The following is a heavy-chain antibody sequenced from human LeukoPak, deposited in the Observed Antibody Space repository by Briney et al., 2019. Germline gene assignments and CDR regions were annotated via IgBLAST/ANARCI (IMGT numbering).Heavy chain of an antibody. CDR2: ISYDGSNK. CDR1: GFTFSSYG. Sequence: GRSLRLSCAASGFTFSSYGMHWVRQAPGKGLEWVAVISYDGSNKYYADSVKGRFTISRDNSKNALYLQMNGLRADDTAVYYCGIRDTSDYYVFWGQGTLVTVSS. V-gene: IGHV3-30*03. J-gene: IGHJ4*02. D-gene: IGHD3-22*01. CDR3: GIRDTSDYYVF.